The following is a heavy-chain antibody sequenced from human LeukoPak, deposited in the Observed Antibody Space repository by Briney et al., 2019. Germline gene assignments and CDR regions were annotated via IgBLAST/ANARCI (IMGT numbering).Heavy chain of an antibody. J-gene: IGHJ4*02. CDR2: ISYDGSNK. D-gene: IGHD2-21*02. Sequence: PGGSLRLSCAASGFTFSSYAMRWVRQAPGKGLEWVAVISYDGSNKYYADSVKGRFTISRDNSKNTLYLRMNSLRAEDTAVYYCARDGLVVTAIFSFDYWGQGTLVTVSS. CDR1: GFTFSSYA. CDR3: ARDGLVVTAIFSFDY. V-gene: IGHV3-30-3*01.